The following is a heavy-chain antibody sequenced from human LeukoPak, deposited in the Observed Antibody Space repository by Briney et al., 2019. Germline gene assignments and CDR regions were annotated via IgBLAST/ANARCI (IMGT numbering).Heavy chain of an antibody. CDR1: GGTFSSYA. D-gene: IGHD2-2*01. J-gene: IGHJ5*02. CDR3: ASSIVVAPAAMKGNWFDP. CDR2: IIPIFGIA. Sequence: GASVKVSCKASGGTFSSYAISWVRQAPGQGLEWMGRIIPIFGIANYAQKFQGRVTITADKSTSTAYMELSSLRSEDTAVYYCASSIVVAPAAMKGNWFDPWGQGTLVTVSS. V-gene: IGHV1-69*04.